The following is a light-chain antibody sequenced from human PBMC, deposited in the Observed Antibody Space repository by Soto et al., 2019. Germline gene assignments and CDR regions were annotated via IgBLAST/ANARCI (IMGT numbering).Light chain of an antibody. Sequence: QSALTQPASVSGSPGQSITISCTGTSSDIGNYNLVSWYQQHPGTAPKLIIYESIKRASGVSDRFSGSTSGITASLKISVLQAEDEADYYCCSYADSSTWVFGGGTKLTVL. J-gene: IGLJ3*02. CDR3: CSYADSSTWV. V-gene: IGLV2-23*01. CDR1: SSDIGNYNL. CDR2: ESI.